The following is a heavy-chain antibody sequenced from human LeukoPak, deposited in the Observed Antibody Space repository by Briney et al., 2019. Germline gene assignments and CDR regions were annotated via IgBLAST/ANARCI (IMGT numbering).Heavy chain of an antibody. Sequence: GGSLRLSCAASGFTFSDYYMSWIRQAPGKGLEWVSYISSSGSTIYYADSVKGRFAISRDNAKNSLYLQMSSLRAEDTAVYFCARLRQFGEPAFYYFDYWGQGTLVTVSS. CDR1: GFTFSDYY. J-gene: IGHJ4*02. CDR2: ISSSGSTI. D-gene: IGHD3-10*01. CDR3: ARLRQFGEPAFYYFDY. V-gene: IGHV3-11*04.